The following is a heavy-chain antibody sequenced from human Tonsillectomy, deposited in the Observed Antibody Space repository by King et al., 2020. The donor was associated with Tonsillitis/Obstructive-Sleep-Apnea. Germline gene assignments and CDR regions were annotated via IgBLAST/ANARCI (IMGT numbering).Heavy chain of an antibody. D-gene: IGHD2-2*01. CDR3: ARTPVDPPADTYYYNYRDL. CDR1: EYVFTSYV. Sequence: QVQLVQSGSELKKPGASVKVSCKASEYVFTSYVINWVRQAPGQGLEWMGWINTNTGNPTYAQGFTGRFVFSLDTSLSTAYLQIISLKGEDTAVYYCARTPVDPPADTYYYNYRDLWGKGTAATVSS. V-gene: IGHV7-4-1*02. CDR2: INTNTGNP. J-gene: IGHJ6*03.